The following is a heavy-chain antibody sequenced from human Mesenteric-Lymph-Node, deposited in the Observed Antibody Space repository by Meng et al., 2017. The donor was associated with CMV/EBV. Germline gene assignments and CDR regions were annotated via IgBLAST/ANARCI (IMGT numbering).Heavy chain of an antibody. Sequence: GESLMISCAASGFTFSTYGMTWVRQAPGKGLEWVSYITCSGGTTYYADSVRGRFTIARDNSKNTLYLQMNNLRGEDTAVYFCVKEVFSITTADFFDSWGQGTLVTVSS. V-gene: IGHV3-23*01. CDR2: ITCSGGTT. CDR1: GFTFSTYG. J-gene: IGHJ4*02. D-gene: IGHD1-14*01. CDR3: VKEVFSITTADFFDS.